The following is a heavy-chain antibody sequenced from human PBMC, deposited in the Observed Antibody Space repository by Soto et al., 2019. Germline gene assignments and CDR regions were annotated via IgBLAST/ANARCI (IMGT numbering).Heavy chain of an antibody. Sequence: GASVKVSCKASGGTFSSYAISWVRQAPGQGLEWMGGIIPIFGTANYAQKFQGRVTITADESTSTAYMELSSLRSEDTAVYYCAGDRRKRGYPSLAAAAGYYYYGMDVWGQGTTVTVSS. CDR1: GGTFSSYA. J-gene: IGHJ6*02. V-gene: IGHV1-69*13. CDR3: AGDRRKRGYPSLAAAAGYYYYGMDV. D-gene: IGHD6-13*01. CDR2: IIPIFGTA.